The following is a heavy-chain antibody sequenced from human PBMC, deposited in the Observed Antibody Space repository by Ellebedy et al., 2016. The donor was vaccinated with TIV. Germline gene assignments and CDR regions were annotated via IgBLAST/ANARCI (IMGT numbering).Heavy chain of an antibody. CDR1: GFTFTDYY. J-gene: IGHJ6*02. CDR2: IGGGGDYV. CDR3: ARNYDFWGGYPDMDV. Sequence: GESLKISXVASGFTFTDYYVSWIRQAPGKGLEWIARIGGGGDYVNHADSVKGRFTISRDNAKNSLYLQMRSLRAEDTAVYYCARNYDFWGGYPDMDVWGQGTTVIVSS. D-gene: IGHD3-3*01. V-gene: IGHV3-11*06.